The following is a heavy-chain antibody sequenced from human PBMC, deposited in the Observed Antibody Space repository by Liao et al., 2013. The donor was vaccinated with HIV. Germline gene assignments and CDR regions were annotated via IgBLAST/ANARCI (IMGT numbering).Heavy chain of an antibody. Sequence: QVQLQESGPGLVKPSQTLTLTCTVSGGSIRSGDYYWSWIRQPPGKGLEWIGYIYYNGITNYNPSLKSRVTISVDTSKNQFSLRLTSVTAADTAVYYCARGGRLWGYERYWFDPWGQGTLVTVSS. V-gene: IGHV4-30-4*08. CDR2: IYYNGIT. CDR1: GGSIRSGDYY. D-gene: IGHD5-18*01. J-gene: IGHJ5*02. CDR3: ARGGRLWGYERYWFDP.